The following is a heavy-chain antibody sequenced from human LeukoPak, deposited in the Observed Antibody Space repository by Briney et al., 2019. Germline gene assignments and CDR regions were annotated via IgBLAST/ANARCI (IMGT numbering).Heavy chain of an antibody. V-gene: IGHV3-33*01. CDR2: IYYDGSTK. D-gene: IGHD2-21*02. CDR3: ARDRMSYCVGNCHILGY. Sequence: CLRLSRAPSRFTLCNYGVHCVRLAPGRGLEWLAVIYYDGSTKYYADSVKGRFTISRDNYKNTFYLQMSSLRSEDTAVYYCARDRMSYCVGNCHILGYWGQGTLVTVSS. CDR1: RFTLCNYG. J-gene: IGHJ4*02.